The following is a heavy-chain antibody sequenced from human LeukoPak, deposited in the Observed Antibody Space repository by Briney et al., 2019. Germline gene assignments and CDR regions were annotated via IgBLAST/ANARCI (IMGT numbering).Heavy chain of an antibody. D-gene: IGHD4-23*01. CDR3: ARYRGNSNGGFDP. J-gene: IGHJ5*02. CDR2: IYNSGGT. V-gene: IGHV4-59*01. Sequence: SETLSLTCSVSGGSISSYYWSWIRQPPGKGLEWIGNIYNSGGTNYNPSLKSRVTTSVDTSKNQFSLKLTSVTAADTAVYYCARYRGNSNGGFDPWGQGTLVTVSS. CDR1: GGSISSYY.